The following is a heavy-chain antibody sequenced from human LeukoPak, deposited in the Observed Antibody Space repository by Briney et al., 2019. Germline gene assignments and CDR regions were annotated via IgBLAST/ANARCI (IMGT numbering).Heavy chain of an antibody. J-gene: IGHJ4*02. V-gene: IGHV4-34*01. D-gene: IGHD2-15*01. CDR1: GGSFSGYY. CDR2: INHSGST. Sequence: SETLSLTCAVYGGSFSGYYWSWIRQPPGKGLEWIGEINHSGSTNYNPSLKSRVTISVDTSKNQFSLKLSSVTAADTAVYYCARGLSAIVYWGQGTLVTVSS. CDR3: ARGLSAIVY.